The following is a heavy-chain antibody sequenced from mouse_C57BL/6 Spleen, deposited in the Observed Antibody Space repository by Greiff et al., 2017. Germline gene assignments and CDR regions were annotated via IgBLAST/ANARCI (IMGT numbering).Heavy chain of an antibody. J-gene: IGHJ4*01. Sequence: EVKLQESGGGLVKPGGSLKLSCAASGFTFSSYAMSWVRQTPEKRLEWVATISDGGSYTYYPDNVKGRFTISRDNAKNNLYLQMSHLKSEDTAMYYCARDITPSSYAMDYWGQGTSVTVSS. CDR1: GFTFSSYA. D-gene: IGHD1-3*01. CDR3: ARDITPSSYAMDY. CDR2: ISDGGSYT. V-gene: IGHV5-4*01.